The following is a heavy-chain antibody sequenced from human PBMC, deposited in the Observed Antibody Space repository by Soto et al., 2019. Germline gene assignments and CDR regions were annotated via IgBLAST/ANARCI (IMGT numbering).Heavy chain of an antibody. CDR1: GYTFRNYI. Sequence: QVQLVQSAGEVKKPGASAIVSCQASGYTFRNYIIAWLRQAPGQGLEWMGWISPYNGNTNYARQFRGRVTLTTDTSTSAAYLELRNLGSEDGASDYCARYCAGNACYSRGYYAMDVWGQGTTVSVSS. CDR2: ISPYNGNT. V-gene: IGHV1-18*01. J-gene: IGHJ6*02. D-gene: IGHD2-21*02. CDR3: ARYCAGNACYSRGYYAMDV.